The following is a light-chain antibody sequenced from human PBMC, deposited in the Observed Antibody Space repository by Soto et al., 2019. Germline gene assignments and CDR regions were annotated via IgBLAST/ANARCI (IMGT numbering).Light chain of an antibody. J-gene: IGLJ2*01. CDR2: EVT. Sequence: QSALTQPPSASGSPGQSVTISCTGTSSDVGDYNYVSWYQQHPGKAPKLMIYEVTKRPSVVPDRFSGSKSGNTASLTVSGLRAEDEADYFCSSYAGRNNVIFGGGTKVTVL. V-gene: IGLV2-8*01. CDR1: SSDVGDYNY. CDR3: SSYAGRNNVI.